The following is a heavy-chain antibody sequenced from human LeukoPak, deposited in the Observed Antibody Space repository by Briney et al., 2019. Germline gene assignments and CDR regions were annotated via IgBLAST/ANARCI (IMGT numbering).Heavy chain of an antibody. CDR2: INHSGGT. CDR1: GGSFSGYY. V-gene: IGHV4-34*01. CDR3: ARADKPRSIAAPWGFDP. Sequence: SGTLSLTCAVYGGSFSGYYWSWIRQPPGKGLEWIGEINHSGGTNYNPSLKSRVTISVDTSKNQFSLKLSSVTAADTAVYYCARADKPRSIAAPWGFDPWGQGTLVTVSS. J-gene: IGHJ5*02. D-gene: IGHD6-6*01.